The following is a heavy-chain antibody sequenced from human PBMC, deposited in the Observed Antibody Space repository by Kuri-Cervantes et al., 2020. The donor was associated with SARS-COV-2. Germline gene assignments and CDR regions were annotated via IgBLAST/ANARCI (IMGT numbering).Heavy chain of an antibody. CDR2: IYYSGST. J-gene: IGHJ5*02. Sequence: LRLSCTVSGGSISSGDYYWSWIRQPPGKGLEWIGYIYYSGSTYYNPSLKSRVTISVDTSKNQFSLKLSSVTAADTAVYYCARGKIEYSSSFTWFDPWGQGTLVTVSS. D-gene: IGHD6-6*01. CDR3: ARGKIEYSSSFTWFDP. CDR1: GGSISSGDYY. V-gene: IGHV4-30-4*01.